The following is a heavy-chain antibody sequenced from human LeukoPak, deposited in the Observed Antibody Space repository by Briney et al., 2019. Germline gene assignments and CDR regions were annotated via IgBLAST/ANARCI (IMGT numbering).Heavy chain of an antibody. V-gene: IGHV4-34*01. CDR1: GGSFSGYY. CDR3: ARLGYYDILTGYYIFGPFDY. CDR2: VNHSGST. D-gene: IGHD3-9*01. Sequence: SETLSLTCAVYGGSFSGYYWSWIRQPPGKGLVWIGEVNHSGSTNYNPSLKSRVTISVDTSKNQFSLKLSSVTAADTAVYYCARLGYYDILTGYYIFGPFDYWGQGTLVTVSS. J-gene: IGHJ4*02.